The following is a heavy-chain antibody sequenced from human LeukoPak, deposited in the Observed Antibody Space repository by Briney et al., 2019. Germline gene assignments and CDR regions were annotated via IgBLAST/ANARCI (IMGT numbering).Heavy chain of an antibody. V-gene: IGHV3-7*01. CDR3: ARDRGGVGLDY. J-gene: IGHJ4*02. D-gene: IGHD2-2*01. CDR1: GFTFSSYW. Sequence: PGGSLRLSCAASGFTFSSYWMSWVRQAPGKGLEWVANIRQDGSEKYYVDSVKGRFTISRDNAKNSLYLQMNSLRAEDTAAYYCARDRGGVGLDYWGQGTLVTVSS. CDR2: IRQDGSEK.